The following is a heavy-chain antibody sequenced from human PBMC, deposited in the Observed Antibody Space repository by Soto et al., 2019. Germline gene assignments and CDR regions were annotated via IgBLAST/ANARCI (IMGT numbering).Heavy chain of an antibody. CDR1: SGSISSSNW. CDR2: IYHSGST. Sequence: SETLSLTCAVSSGSISSSNWWSWVRQPPGKGLEWIGEIYHSGSTNYNPSLKSRVTISVDKSKNQFSLKLSSVTASDTAVYYCARLRLSLYYYYGMDVWGQGTTVTVSS. V-gene: IGHV4-4*02. J-gene: IGHJ6*02. CDR3: ARLRLSLYYYYGMDV.